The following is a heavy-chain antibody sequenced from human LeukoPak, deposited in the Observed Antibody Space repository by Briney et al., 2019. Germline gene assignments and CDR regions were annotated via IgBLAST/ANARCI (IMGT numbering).Heavy chain of an antibody. CDR2: ISGSGGST. Sequence: GGSLRLSCAASGFTFSSYAMSWVRQAPGKGLEWVSAISGSGGSTYYADSVKGRFTISRDNSKNTLYLQMNSLRAEDTAVYYCAKTGSDIVVVPAALRYYFDYWGKGTRVTVSS. D-gene: IGHD2-2*01. CDR1: GFTFSSYA. V-gene: IGHV3-23*01. J-gene: IGHJ4*02. CDR3: AKTGSDIVVVPAALRYYFDY.